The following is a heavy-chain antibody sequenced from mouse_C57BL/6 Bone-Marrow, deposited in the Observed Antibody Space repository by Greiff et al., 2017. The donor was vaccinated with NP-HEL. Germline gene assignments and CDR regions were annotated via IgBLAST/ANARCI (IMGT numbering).Heavy chain of an antibody. CDR3: ARFCYWGAMDY. CDR2: IYPGGGYT. D-gene: IGHD4-1*01. CDR1: GYTFTNYW. Sequence: LVESGAELVRPGTSVKMSCKASGYTFTNYWIGWAKQRPGHGLEWIGDIYPGGGYTNYNEKFKGKATLTADKSSSTAYMQFSSLTSEDSAIYYCARFCYWGAMDYWGQGTSVTVSS. J-gene: IGHJ4*01. V-gene: IGHV1-63*01.